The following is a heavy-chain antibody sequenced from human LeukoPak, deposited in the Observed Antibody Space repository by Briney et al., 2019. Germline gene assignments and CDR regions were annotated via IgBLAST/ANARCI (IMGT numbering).Heavy chain of an antibody. Sequence: GSLRLSCAASGFTFSSYSMNWVRQAPGKGLELVSSISSSSSYIYYADSVKGRFTISRDNAKNSLYLQMNSLRAEDTAVYYCAKDRLWYYYDTWGQGTLVTVSS. CDR1: GFTFSSYS. J-gene: IGHJ5*02. D-gene: IGHD3-22*01. CDR3: AKDRLWYYYDT. V-gene: IGHV3-21*01. CDR2: ISSSSSYI.